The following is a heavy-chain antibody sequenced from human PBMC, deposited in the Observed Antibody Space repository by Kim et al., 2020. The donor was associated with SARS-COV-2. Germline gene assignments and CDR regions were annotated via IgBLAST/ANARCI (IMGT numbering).Heavy chain of an antibody. Sequence: ASVKVSCKASGYTFTSYGISWVRQAPGQGLEWMGWISAYNGNTNYAQKLQGRVTMTTDTSTSTAYMELRSLRSDDTAVYYCASGHQGDPRNLDAFDIWGQGTMVTVSS. J-gene: IGHJ3*02. CDR2: ISAYNGNT. D-gene: IGHD1-1*01. CDR1: GYTFTSYG. V-gene: IGHV1-18*04. CDR3: ASGHQGDPRNLDAFDI.